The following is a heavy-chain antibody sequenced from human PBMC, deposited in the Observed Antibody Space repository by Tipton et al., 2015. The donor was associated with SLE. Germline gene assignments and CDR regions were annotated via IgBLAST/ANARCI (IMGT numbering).Heavy chain of an antibody. CDR1: GGTMNRAGYH. CDR2: IYFSGRT. J-gene: IGHJ5*02. Sequence: TLSLTCTVSGGTMNRAGYHWSWIRLHPGKGLEWIGSIYFSGRTYYNPSLKSRVTVSVDTSKNQFSLNLKSVTAADTAVYYCGREGAAVTMSGWFDPWGQGTLVTVSS. CDR3: GREGAAVTMSGWFDP. D-gene: IGHD4-17*01. V-gene: IGHV4-39*07.